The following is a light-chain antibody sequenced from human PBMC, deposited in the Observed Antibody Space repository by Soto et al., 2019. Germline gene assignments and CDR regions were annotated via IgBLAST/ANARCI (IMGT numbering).Light chain of an antibody. J-gene: IGKJ1*01. Sequence: DIQMTQSPSSLSASVGDRVTITCRASQTISGYLNWYQQKPGKAPKLLIYAASSSQSGVPSRFSGSGSGTDFTLTISSLQPEDFATYYCQQSYSTPWTFGQGTKVEIK. CDR2: AAS. CDR1: QTISGY. V-gene: IGKV1-39*01. CDR3: QQSYSTPWT.